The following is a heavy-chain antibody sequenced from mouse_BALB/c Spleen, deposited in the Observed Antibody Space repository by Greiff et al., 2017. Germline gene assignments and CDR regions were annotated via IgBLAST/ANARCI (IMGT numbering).Heavy chain of an antibody. V-gene: IGHV1-7*01. D-gene: IGHD2-4*01. Sequence: QVQLQQSGADLAKPGASVKMSCKASGYTFTSYWMHWVKQRPGQGLEWIGYINPSTGYTEYNQKFKDKATLTADKSSSTAYMQLSSLTSEDSAVYYCARYDYDYAMDYWGQGTSVTVSS. CDR1: GYTFTSYW. CDR3: ARYDYDYAMDY. CDR2: INPSTGYT. J-gene: IGHJ4*01.